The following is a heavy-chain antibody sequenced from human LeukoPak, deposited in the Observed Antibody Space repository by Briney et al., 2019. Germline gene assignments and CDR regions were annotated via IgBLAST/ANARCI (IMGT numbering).Heavy chain of an antibody. CDR2: INPNSGGT. CDR3: ARDRPGTTGAYYYYYMDV. V-gene: IGHV1-2*02. D-gene: IGHD1-7*01. J-gene: IGHJ6*03. CDR1: GYTFTGYY. Sequence: ASVKVSCKASGYTFTGYYMHWVRQAPGQGLEWMGWINPNSGGTNYAQKFQGRVTMTRDTSISTAYMELNRLRSDDTAVYYCARDRPGTTGAYYYYYMDVWGKGTTVTVSS.